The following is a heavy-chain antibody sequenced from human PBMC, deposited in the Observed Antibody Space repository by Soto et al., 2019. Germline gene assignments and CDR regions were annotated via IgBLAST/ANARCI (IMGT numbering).Heavy chain of an antibody. Sequence: GGSLRLSCAASGFTFRSYWMSWVRQAPGKGLEWVANIKPDGTEKYHEDSVKGRFTISRDNAENSLYLQMNSLRAEDTAVYYCARVMQQLVRFWHYYGKDVWGQGTTVTVSS. V-gene: IGHV3-7*05. CDR2: IKPDGTEK. D-gene: IGHD6-13*01. CDR1: GFTFRSYW. CDR3: ARVMQQLVRFWHYYGKDV. J-gene: IGHJ6*02.